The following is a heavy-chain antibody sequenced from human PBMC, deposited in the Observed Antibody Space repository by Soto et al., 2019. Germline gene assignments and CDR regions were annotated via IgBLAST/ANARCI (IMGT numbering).Heavy chain of an antibody. J-gene: IGHJ5*01. V-gene: IGHV1-69*13. D-gene: IGHD5-18*01. CDR3: AKSDSYVNWFDS. Sequence: ASVKVSCKASGGTFSSYAISWVRQAPGQGLEWMGGIIPIFGTANYAQKFQGRVTITADESTSTAYTELSSLRSEDTAVYYCAKSDSYVNWFDSWGQGTPVTVSS. CDR2: IIPIFGTA. CDR1: GGTFSSYA.